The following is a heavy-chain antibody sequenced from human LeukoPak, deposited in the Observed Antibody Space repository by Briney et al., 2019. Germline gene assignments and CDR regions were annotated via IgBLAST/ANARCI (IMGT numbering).Heavy chain of an antibody. D-gene: IGHD5-18*01. J-gene: IGHJ3*02. V-gene: IGHV3-33*01. CDR2: IWSVGGAE. Sequence: GGSLRLSCVASGFPFSSYGMHWVRQAPGKGLEWVAVIWSVGGAEYYADSVKGRFTISRDNSKNTLYLQMNSLSTEDTAVYYCARDPKGGYSYGWGAFDIWGQGTMVTVSS. CDR3: ARDPKGGYSYGWGAFDI. CDR1: GFPFSSYG.